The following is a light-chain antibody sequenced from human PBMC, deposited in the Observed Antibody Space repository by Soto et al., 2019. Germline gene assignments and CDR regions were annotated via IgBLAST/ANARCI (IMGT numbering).Light chain of an antibody. CDR2: GAS. V-gene: IGKV3-20*01. J-gene: IGKJ2*01. Sequence: EIVLTQSPGTLSLSPGEGATLSCRASQTVSDSYLAWYQQKPDQAPRLLIYGASSRATGIPDRFSGSGSGTDFTLTISRLEPEDFAVYYCQQYGSSPGTFGQGTKLEIK. CDR3: QQYGSSPGT. CDR1: QTVSDSY.